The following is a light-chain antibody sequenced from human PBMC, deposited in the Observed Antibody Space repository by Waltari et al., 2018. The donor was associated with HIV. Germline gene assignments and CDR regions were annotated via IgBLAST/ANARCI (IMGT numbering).Light chain of an antibody. Sequence: DIQMTQSPSSLSASIGDRVTITCQASQDISDYLNWYQQKPGKAPKLLIYDASNLETGVPSRFSGSGSGTDFTFPISSLQPEDIATYYCQQYDKVPLYTFGQGTKLEIK. CDR3: QQYDKVPLYT. V-gene: IGKV1-33*01. CDR2: DAS. J-gene: IGKJ2*01. CDR1: QDISDY.